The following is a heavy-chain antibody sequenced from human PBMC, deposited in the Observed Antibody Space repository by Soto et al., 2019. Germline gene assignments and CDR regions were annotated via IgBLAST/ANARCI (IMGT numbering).Heavy chain of an antibody. J-gene: IGHJ4*02. CDR2: ISSYGGST. Sequence: GGSLRLSCAASGFTFSSYAMHWVRQAPGKGLEYVSAISSYGGSTYYANSVKGRSTISRDNSKNTLYLQMGSLRAEDMAVYYCARDPDSSGYYYFDYWGQGTLVTVS. CDR3: ARDPDSSGYYYFDY. V-gene: IGHV3-64*01. CDR1: GFTFSSYA. D-gene: IGHD3-22*01.